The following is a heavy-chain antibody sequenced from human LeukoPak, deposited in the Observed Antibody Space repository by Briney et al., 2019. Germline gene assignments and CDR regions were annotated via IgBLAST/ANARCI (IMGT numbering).Heavy chain of an antibody. Sequence: GGSLRLSCAASGFTFSGHAMGWVRQAPGKGLEWVSSITGSGGGTYYGDSVKGRFTISRDNSMNTLFLQMNSLRAEDTAVYYCAKDGGGSLEWLPPMDAWGQGTTVTVSS. CDR3: AKDGGGSLEWLPPMDA. CDR2: ITGSGGGT. D-gene: IGHD3-3*01. CDR1: GFTFSGHA. V-gene: IGHV3-23*01. J-gene: IGHJ6*02.